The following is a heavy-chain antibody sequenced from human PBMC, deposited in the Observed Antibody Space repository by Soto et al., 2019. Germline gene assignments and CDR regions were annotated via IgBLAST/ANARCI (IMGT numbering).Heavy chain of an antibody. J-gene: IGHJ5*02. D-gene: IGHD6-6*01. CDR2: MNPNSGNT. Sequence: QVQLVQSGAEVKKPGASVKVSCKASGYTFTSYDINWVRQATGQGLEWMGWMNPNSGNTGYAQKSQGGVTMTRNTSISTADMELSSLRSEDTAVYYCARGREYSRTFAPWGQGTLVTVSS. V-gene: IGHV1-8*01. CDR3: ARGREYSRTFAP. CDR1: GYTFTSYD.